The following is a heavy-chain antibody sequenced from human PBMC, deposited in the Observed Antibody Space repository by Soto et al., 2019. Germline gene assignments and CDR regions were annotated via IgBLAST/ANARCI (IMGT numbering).Heavy chain of an antibody. CDR2: ISGSGGST. D-gene: IGHD3-3*01. CDR1: GFTFSSYA. V-gene: IGHV3-23*01. Sequence: EVQLLESGGGLVQPGGSLRLSCAASGFTFSSYAMSWVRQAPGKGLEWVSAISGSGGSTYYADSVKGRFTISRDNSKNTLYLQMNSLRAEDTAVYYCAKAPGPIFGVVMEPHEDPTLDYWGQGTLVTVSS. CDR3: AKAPGPIFGVVMEPHEDPTLDY. J-gene: IGHJ4*02.